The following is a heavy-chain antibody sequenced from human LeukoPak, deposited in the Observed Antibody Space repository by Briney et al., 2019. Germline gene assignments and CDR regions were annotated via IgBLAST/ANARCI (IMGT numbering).Heavy chain of an antibody. Sequence: SGGSLRLSCAASGFTFSSYGVHWVRQAPGKGLEWVAFIRYDGSNKYYADSVKGRFTISRDNSKNTLYLQMNSLRAEDTAVYYCAKMVGYCSSTSCYDGDDYWGQGTLVTVSS. CDR3: AKMVGYCSSTSCYDGDDY. V-gene: IGHV3-30*02. J-gene: IGHJ4*02. D-gene: IGHD2-2*01. CDR1: GFTFSSYG. CDR2: IRYDGSNK.